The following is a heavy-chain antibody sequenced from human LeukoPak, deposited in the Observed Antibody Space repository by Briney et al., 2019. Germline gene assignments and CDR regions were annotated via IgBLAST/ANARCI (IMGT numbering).Heavy chain of an antibody. J-gene: IGHJ4*02. CDR1: GGSINYDY. D-gene: IGHD4-17*01. CDR2: VFYSGST. V-gene: IGHV4-59*01. Sequence: SETLSLTCTVSGGSINYDYWSWIRQPPGKGLEWIGYVFYSGSTNYSPSLRGRVTMSVDTSRNQFSLRLSSLTASDTAVYYCAGYQRTGLSATGLDYWGQGILVTVSS. CDR3: AGYQRTGLSATGLDY.